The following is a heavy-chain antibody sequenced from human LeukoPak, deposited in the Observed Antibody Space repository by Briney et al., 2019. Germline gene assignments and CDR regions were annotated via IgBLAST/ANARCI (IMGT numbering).Heavy chain of an antibody. J-gene: IGHJ4*02. Sequence: GESLKISCKASGYSFTNYWIGWVRQMPGKGLQWMGIIYPSDSDIRYSPSFQGQVTISADKSINTAYLQWSSLKASDTAIYYCARAGTSNYRFFDSWGQGTLVTVSS. CDR2: IYPSDSDI. CDR3: ARAGTSNYRFFDS. D-gene: IGHD4-11*01. V-gene: IGHV5-51*01. CDR1: GYSFTNYW.